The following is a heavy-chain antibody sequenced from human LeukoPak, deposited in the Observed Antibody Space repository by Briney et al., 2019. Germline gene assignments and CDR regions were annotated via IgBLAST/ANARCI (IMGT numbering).Heavy chain of an antibody. J-gene: IGHJ4*02. Sequence: PGGSLRLSCAASGFTLSSYWMNWVRQAPGKGLEWVANIKQDGSEKYYVASVKGRFTISRDNAKNSLYLQMNSLRAEDTAVYYCARVQWELRGVGSYFDYWGQGTLVTASS. CDR3: ARVQWELRGVGSYFDY. CDR1: GFTLSSYW. V-gene: IGHV3-7*01. CDR2: IKQDGSEK. D-gene: IGHD1-26*01.